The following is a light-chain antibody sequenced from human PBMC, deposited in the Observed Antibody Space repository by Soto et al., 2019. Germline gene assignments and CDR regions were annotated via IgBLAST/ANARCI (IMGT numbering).Light chain of an antibody. CDR2: GAS. J-gene: IGKJ1*01. V-gene: IGKV1-5*01. CDR3: QYYTLSSGP. Sequence: QMTQSPSTLSASVGDRVTISCRASQDIYTYVAWYRRKSGRSPELLISGASTLESGVPPRFIGSESGSDFTLTIAGLQPEDFATYYSQYYTLSSGPFGQGTKVE. CDR1: QDIYTY.